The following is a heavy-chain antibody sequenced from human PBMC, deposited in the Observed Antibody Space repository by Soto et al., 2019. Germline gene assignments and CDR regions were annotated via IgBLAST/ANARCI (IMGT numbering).Heavy chain of an antibody. V-gene: IGHV3-74*01. J-gene: IGHJ3*02. CDR2: INSDGSST. CDR3: ASQKEGCSGGSCYSYAFDI. Sequence: EVQLVESGGGLVQPGGSLRLSCAASGFTFSSYWMHWVRQAPGKGLVWVSRINSDGSSTSYADSVKGRFTISRDNAKNTLYLQMKSLRAEETAVYYCASQKEGCSGGSCYSYAFDIWGQGTMVTVSS. CDR1: GFTFSSYW. D-gene: IGHD2-15*01.